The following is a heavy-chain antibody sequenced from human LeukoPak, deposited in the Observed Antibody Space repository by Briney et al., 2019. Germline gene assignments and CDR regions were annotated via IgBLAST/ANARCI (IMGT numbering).Heavy chain of an antibody. CDR2: INPSGGST. Sequence: ASVKVSCKASGYTFTSYFMHWVRQAPGQGPDWMGIINPSGGSTSYAQKFQGRVTMTRDTSTSTVYMELSSLRSEDTAVYYCAREGGGSGVRYDYWGQGTLVTVSS. D-gene: IGHD2-15*01. J-gene: IGHJ4*02. V-gene: IGHV1-46*01. CDR3: AREGGGSGVRYDY. CDR1: GYTFTSYF.